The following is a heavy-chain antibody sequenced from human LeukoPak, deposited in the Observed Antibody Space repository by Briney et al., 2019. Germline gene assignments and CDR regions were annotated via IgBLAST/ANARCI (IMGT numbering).Heavy chain of an antibody. J-gene: IGHJ5*02. V-gene: IGHV3-30*04. D-gene: IGHD2-15*01. CDR1: GFTFSSYA. CDR3: ARDPYLAYCSGGSCYGGLDP. CDR2: ISYDGSNK. Sequence: PGRSLRLSCAASGFTFSSYAMHWVRQAPGKGLEWVAVISYDGSNKYYADSVKGRFTISSDNSKNTLYLQMNSLRAEDTAVYYCARDPYLAYCSGGSCYGGLDPWGQGTLVTVSS.